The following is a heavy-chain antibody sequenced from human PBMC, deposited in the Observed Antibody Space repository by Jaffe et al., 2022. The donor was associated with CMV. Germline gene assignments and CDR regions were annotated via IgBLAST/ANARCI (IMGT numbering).Heavy chain of an antibody. CDR1: GGTFSSYA. Sequence: QVQLVQSGAEVKKPGSSVKVSCKASGGTFSSYAISWVRQAPGQGLEWMGRIIPILGIANYAQKFQGRVTITADKSTSTAYMELSSLRSEDTAVYYCARTRYYGDYAPVDPGPDYWGQGTLVTVSS. J-gene: IGHJ4*02. CDR3: ARTRYYGDYAPVDPGPDY. D-gene: IGHD4-17*01. V-gene: IGHV1-69*09. CDR2: IIPILGIA.